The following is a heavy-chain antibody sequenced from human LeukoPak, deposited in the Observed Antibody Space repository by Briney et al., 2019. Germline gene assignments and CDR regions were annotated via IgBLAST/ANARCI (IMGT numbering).Heavy chain of an antibody. V-gene: IGHV4-4*07. Sequence: SETLSLTCTVSGGSISSYYWSWIRQPAGKGLEWIGRINTSGNTNYNPSLKSRVTMSVDTSKNQFSLKLTSVTAADTAVYYCARAGDYGDYVGWFDPWGQGTLVTVSS. CDR1: GGSISSYY. D-gene: IGHD4-17*01. CDR2: INTSGNT. J-gene: IGHJ5*02. CDR3: ARAGDYGDYVGWFDP.